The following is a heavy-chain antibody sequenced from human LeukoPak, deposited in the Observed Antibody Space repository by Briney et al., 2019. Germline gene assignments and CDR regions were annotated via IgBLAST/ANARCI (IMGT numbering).Heavy chain of an antibody. D-gene: IGHD1-26*01. CDR1: GFTFSSYE. CDR2: ISSSGSTI. V-gene: IGHV3-48*03. CDR3: ARFLGPEWEPLGNDFDS. J-gene: IGHJ4*02. Sequence: GGSLRLSCAASGFTFSSYEMNWVRQAPGKGLEWVSYISSSGSTIYYADSVKGRFTISRDNAKNSLYLQMNSLRAEDTAVYYCARFLGPEWEPLGNDFDSWGQGTLVTVSS.